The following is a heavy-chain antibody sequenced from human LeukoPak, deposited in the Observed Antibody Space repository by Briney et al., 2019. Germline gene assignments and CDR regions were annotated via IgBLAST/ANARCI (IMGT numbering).Heavy chain of an antibody. CDR1: GYTFTSYF. CDR3: ARVGSSLDY. J-gene: IGHJ4*02. CDR2: IHPKTGGT. V-gene: IGHV1-2*02. D-gene: IGHD1-26*01. Sequence: ASVKVSCKASGYTFTSYFIHWVRQAPGQGLEWMGWIHPKTGGTYYAQKFQGRVTMTRDTSISTAYMELSRLRSDDTAVYYCARVGSSLDYWGQGTLVTVSS.